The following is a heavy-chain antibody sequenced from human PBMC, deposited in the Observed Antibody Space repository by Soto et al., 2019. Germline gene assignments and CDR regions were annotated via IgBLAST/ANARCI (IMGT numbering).Heavy chain of an antibody. D-gene: IGHD5-12*01. V-gene: IGHV5-10-1*01. CDR2: IDPSDSYT. Sequence: GESLKISCKGSGYSFTSYWISWVRQMPGKGLEWMGRIDPSDSYTNYSPSFQGHVTISADKPISTAYLQWSSLKASDTAMYYCARNLNVDIVATISGMDVWGQGTTVTVSS. CDR1: GYSFTSYW. CDR3: ARNLNVDIVATISGMDV. J-gene: IGHJ6*02.